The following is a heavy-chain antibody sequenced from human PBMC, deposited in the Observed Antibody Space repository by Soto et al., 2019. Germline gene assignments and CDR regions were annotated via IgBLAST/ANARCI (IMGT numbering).Heavy chain of an antibody. CDR3: ALIPYDYGDYSDYYYFGMDV. V-gene: IGHV2-70*01. Sequence: SGPTLVNPTQTLTLTCTFSGFSLSTSGMCVSWIRQPPGKALEWLALIDRDDDKYYSTSLKTRLTISKDTSKNQVVFTMTNMYPLDTVTYYCALIPYDYGDYSDYYYFGMDVWGQGTTVTVSS. CDR1: GFSLSTSGMC. D-gene: IGHD4-17*01. CDR2: IDRDDDK. J-gene: IGHJ6*02.